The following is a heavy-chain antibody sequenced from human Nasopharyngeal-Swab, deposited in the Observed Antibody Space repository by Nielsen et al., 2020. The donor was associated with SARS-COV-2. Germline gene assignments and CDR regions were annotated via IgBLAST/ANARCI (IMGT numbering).Heavy chain of an antibody. J-gene: IGHJ4*02. CDR3: ARDGSYSSGWYPLDY. V-gene: IGHV1-3*01. D-gene: IGHD6-19*01. CDR1: GYTFTSYA. CDR2: INAGNGNT. Sequence: ASVKVSCKASGYTFTSYAMHWVRQAPGQRLEWMGWINAGNGNTKYSQKFQGRVTITRDTSASTAYMELSSLRSEGTAVYYCARDGSYSSGWYPLDYWGQGTLVTVSS.